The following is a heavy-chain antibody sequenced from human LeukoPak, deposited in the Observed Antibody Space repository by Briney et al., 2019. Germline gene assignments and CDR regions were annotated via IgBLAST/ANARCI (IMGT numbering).Heavy chain of an antibody. CDR2: INPNNGGT. J-gene: IGHJ4*02. CDR3: ARGYSSPVPNFDY. Sequence: ASVKVSCKASGYTFTGYYMHWVRQAPGQGLEWMGWINPNNGGTSYAQKFQGRVTMTRDTSITTSYMEPPSLTSDDTAVYYCARGYSSPVPNFDYWGQGTLVTVSS. D-gene: IGHD6-13*01. CDR1: GYTFTGYY. V-gene: IGHV1-2*02.